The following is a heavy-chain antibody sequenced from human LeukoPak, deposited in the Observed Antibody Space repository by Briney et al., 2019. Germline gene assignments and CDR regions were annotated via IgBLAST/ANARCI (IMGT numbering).Heavy chain of an antibody. D-gene: IGHD6-13*01. CDR2: INHSGST. J-gene: IGHJ5*02. V-gene: IGHV4-34*01. CDR1: GGSFSGYY. Sequence: SETLSLTCAVYGGSFSGYYWSWIRQPPGKGLEWIGEINHSGSTNYNPSLKSRVTISVDTSKNQFSLKLSSVTVADTAVYYCARGGELAAAGNNWFDPWGQGTLVTVSS. CDR3: ARGGELAAAGNNWFDP.